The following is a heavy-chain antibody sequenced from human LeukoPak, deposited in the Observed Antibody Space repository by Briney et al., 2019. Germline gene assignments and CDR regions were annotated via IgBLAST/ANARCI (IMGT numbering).Heavy chain of an antibody. Sequence: SVKVSCKASGDTFIPYTFSWVRQAPGQGLEWIGRIIPSLDVANYAHKFQGRVTLSVDRDTATTYMEVTSLRSEDTAIYYCARDHCSPGACLGGHWGQGTLVTVSS. CDR2: IIPSLDVA. CDR3: ARDHCSPGACLGGH. CDR1: GDTFIPYT. V-gene: IGHV1-69*04. J-gene: IGHJ4*02. D-gene: IGHD2-21*02.